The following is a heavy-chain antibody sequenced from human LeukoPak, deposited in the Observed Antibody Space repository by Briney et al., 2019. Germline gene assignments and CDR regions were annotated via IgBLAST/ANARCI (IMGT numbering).Heavy chain of an antibody. J-gene: IGHJ4*01. D-gene: IGHD6-13*01. V-gene: IGHV3-9*01. CDR3: AKDRAAAAGSASAPTIFD. Sequence: GGSLRLSCVASGFTFDDYAMHWVRQAPGKGLEWVSGISWNSGSIGYADSVKGRFTISRDNAKNSLYLQMNSLRAEDTALYYCAKDRAAAAGSASAPTIFD. CDR2: ISWNSGSI. CDR1: GFTFDDYA.